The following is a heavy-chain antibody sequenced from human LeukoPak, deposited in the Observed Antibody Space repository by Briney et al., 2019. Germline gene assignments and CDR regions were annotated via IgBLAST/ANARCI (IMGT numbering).Heavy chain of an antibody. V-gene: IGHV1-2*06. CDR1: GYTCTGYY. J-gene: IGHJ4*02. CDR2: LNPNSGGT. CDR3: ASSSGYYYVADY. Sequence: ASVKVSCKASGYTCTGYYMHWVRQAPGQGLEWMGRLNPNSGGTNYAQKFQGRVTMTRDTSISTAYMELSRLRSDDTAVYYCASSSGYYYVADYWGQGTLVTVSS. D-gene: IGHD3-22*01.